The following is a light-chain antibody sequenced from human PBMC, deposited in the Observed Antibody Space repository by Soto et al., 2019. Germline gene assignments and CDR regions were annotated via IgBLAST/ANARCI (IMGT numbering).Light chain of an antibody. CDR1: SGSVSTSYY. J-gene: IGLJ3*02. V-gene: IGLV8-61*01. Sequence: QAVVTQVPSFSVSPGGTVTLTCGLSSGSVSTSYYPSWYQQTPGQAPRTLIYSTNTRSSGVPDRFSGSILGNKAALTITGAHADDESDYYCVLYMGSGIWVFGGGTKLTVL. CDR2: STN. CDR3: VLYMGSGIWV.